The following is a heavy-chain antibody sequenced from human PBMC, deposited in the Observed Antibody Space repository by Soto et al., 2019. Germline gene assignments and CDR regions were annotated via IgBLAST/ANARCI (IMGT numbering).Heavy chain of an antibody. J-gene: IGHJ4*02. D-gene: IGHD3-10*01. CDR1: GGTFSSYA. V-gene: IGHV1-69*12. Sequence: QVQLVQSGAEVKKPGSSVKVSCKASGGTFSSYAISWVRQAPGQGLEWMGGIIPIFGTANYAQKFQGRVTITADESTSTAYMGLSSLRSEDTAVYYCARDGVATIPLVGEVWDWGQGTLVTVSS. CDR2: IIPIFGTA. CDR3: ARDGVATIPLVGEVWD.